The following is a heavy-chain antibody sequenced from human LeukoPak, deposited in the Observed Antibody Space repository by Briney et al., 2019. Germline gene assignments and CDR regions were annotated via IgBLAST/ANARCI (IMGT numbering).Heavy chain of an antibody. CDR2: IYKSGST. J-gene: IGHJ4*02. V-gene: IGHV4-59*08. D-gene: IGHD1-26*01. CDR3: ASLGGTYDY. Sequence: SETLSLTCTVPGGSISDYYWSWIRQPPGKGLEWIGYIYKSGSTNYNTKYSPSLQSRVIMSVDTSKSQFSLNLLSVTAADTAVYYCASLGGTYDYWGQGILVTVSS. CDR1: GGSISDYY.